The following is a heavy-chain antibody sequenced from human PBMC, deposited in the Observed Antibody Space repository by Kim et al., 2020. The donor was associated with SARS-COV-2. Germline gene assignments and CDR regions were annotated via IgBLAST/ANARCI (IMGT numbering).Heavy chain of an antibody. CDR3: ARGYFDWLSYYYYGMDV. Sequence: SETLSITCTVSGGSISSYYWSWIRQPPGKGLEWIGYIYYSGSTNYNPSLKSRVTITVDTSTNQFSLKLSSVTAADTAVYYCARGYFDWLSYYYYGMDVWGQGTPVTVSS. D-gene: IGHD3-9*01. CDR2: IYYSGST. J-gene: IGHJ6*02. CDR1: GGSISSYY. V-gene: IGHV4-59*01.